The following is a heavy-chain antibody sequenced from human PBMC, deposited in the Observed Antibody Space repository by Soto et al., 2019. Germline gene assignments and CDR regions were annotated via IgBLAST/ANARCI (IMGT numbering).Heavy chain of an antibody. J-gene: IGHJ5*02. CDR3: ARDSGGFDP. CDR2: INAGNGNT. Sequence: QVQLVQSGAEEKKPGASVKVSCKASGYTFSSYAMHWVRQAPGKRLEWMGWINAGNGNTKYSQKFKGRVTITRDTSASTAYMGLSSLRSEDTAVYYCARDSGGFDPWGQGTLVTVSS. V-gene: IGHV1-3*05. CDR1: GYTFSSYA. D-gene: IGHD6-25*01.